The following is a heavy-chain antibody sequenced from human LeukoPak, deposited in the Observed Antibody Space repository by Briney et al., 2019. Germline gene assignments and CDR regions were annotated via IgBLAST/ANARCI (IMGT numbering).Heavy chain of an antibody. J-gene: IGHJ4*02. CDR3: ATCSGGSCYLEY. CDR1: GYTLTELS. V-gene: IGHV1-24*01. CDR2: FDPEDGET. D-gene: IGHD2-15*01. Sequence: GASVKVSCKVSGYTLTELSMHWVRHAPGKGLEWMGGFDPEDGETIYAQKFQGRVTMTEDTSTDTAYMELSSLRSEDTAVYYWATCSGGSCYLEYWGQGSLVTVSS.